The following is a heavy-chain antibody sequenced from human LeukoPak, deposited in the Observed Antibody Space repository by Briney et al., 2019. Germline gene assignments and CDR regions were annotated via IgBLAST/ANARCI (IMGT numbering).Heavy chain of an antibody. J-gene: IGHJ4*01. Sequence: PGGSLRLSCAASGFTFNDDCMQWFRRGPGKGLEWVALISGDGGSTYYTDSVKGRFTISRDNSKNSLNLQMNSLRAEDTAFYYCATSRSWYFLEYSGHGTLVTVSS. D-gene: IGHD6-13*01. CDR2: ISGDGGST. V-gene: IGHV3-43*02. CDR1: GFTFNDDC. CDR3: ATSRSWYFLEY.